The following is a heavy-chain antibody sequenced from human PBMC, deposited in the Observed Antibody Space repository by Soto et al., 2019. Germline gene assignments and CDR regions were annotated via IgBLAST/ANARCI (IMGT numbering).Heavy chain of an antibody. V-gene: IGHV1-69*13. CDR3: ARQQDIVVVPAAIAYYFGMDV. J-gene: IGHJ6*04. D-gene: IGHD2-2*01. CDR2: IIPIFGTA. Sequence: SVKVSCKDSGGTVSSYAISWVRQAPGQGLEWMGGIIPIFGTANYAQKFQGRVTITADESTSTAYMELSSLRSEDTAVYYCARQQDIVVVPAAIAYYFGMDVWGGGTTLTASS. CDR1: GGTVSSYA.